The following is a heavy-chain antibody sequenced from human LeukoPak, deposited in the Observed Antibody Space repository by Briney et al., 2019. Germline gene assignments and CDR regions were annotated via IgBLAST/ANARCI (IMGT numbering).Heavy chain of an antibody. D-gene: IGHD3-10*01. CDR2: IYYSGST. V-gene: IGHV4-39*07. CDR1: GGSISSSSYY. Sequence: SETLSLTCTVSGGSISSSSYYWGWIRQPPGKGLEWIGSIYYSGSTYYNPSLKSRVTISVDTSKNQFSLKLSSVTAADTAVYYRARYILGVVRWFDPWGQGTLVTVSS. CDR3: ARYILGVVRWFDP. J-gene: IGHJ5*02.